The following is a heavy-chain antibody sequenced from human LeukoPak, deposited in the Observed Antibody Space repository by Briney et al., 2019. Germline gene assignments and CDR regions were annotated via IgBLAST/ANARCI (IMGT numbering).Heavy chain of an antibody. V-gene: IGHV3-23*01. CDR2: ISGSGGST. CDR1: GFTFSGDY. CDR3: AKGHDGSGYYAFDI. Sequence: PGGSLRLSCVVSGFTFSGDYISWFRQAPGKGLEWVSTISGSGGSTYYADSVKGRFTIARDNAKNTVSLKRSGLRVEDTAVYYCAKGHDGSGYYAFDIWGQGTMVTVSS. J-gene: IGHJ3*02. D-gene: IGHD3-22*01.